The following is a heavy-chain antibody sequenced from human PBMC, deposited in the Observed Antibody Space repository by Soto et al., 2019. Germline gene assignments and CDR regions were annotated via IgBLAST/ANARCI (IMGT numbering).Heavy chain of an antibody. CDR2: LYNTGST. CDR1: GASISRYY. CDR3: ARGTDR. V-gene: IGHV4-59*12. Sequence: SETLSLTCTVSGASISRYYWSWIRQSPGKGLEWIGYLYNTGSTIYNPSLKSRVTISVDTSKNQFSLKLSSVTAADTAVYYCARGTDRWGQGTLVTVSS. J-gene: IGHJ5*02.